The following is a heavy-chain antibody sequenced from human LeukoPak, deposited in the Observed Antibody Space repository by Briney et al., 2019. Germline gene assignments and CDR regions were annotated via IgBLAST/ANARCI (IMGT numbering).Heavy chain of an antibody. J-gene: IGHJ3*02. CDR3: ATSKWLGGAFDI. V-gene: IGHV1-24*01. CDR1: GYTLTELS. Sequence: ASVKVSCKVSGYTLTELSMHWVRQAPGKGLEWMGGFDPEDGETIYAQKFQGRVTMTEDTSTDTAYMELSSLRSEDTAVYYCATSKWLGGAFDIWGQGIMVTVSS. CDR2: FDPEDGET. D-gene: IGHD6-19*01.